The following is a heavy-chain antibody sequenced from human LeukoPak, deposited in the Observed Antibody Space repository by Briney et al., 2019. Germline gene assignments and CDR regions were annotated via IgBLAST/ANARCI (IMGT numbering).Heavy chain of an antibody. Sequence: SETLSLTCTVSGGSISSSSYYWSWIRQHPGKGLEWIGYIYYSGSTYYNPSLKSRVTISVDTSKNQFSLKLSSVTAADTAVYYCARVVAAAGYDWGQGTLVTVSS. V-gene: IGHV4-31*03. CDR1: GGSISSSSYY. CDR2: IYYSGST. J-gene: IGHJ4*02. D-gene: IGHD6-13*01. CDR3: ARVVAAAGYD.